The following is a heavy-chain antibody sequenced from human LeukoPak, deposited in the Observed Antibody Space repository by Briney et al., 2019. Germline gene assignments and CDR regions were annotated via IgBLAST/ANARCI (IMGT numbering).Heavy chain of an antibody. CDR3: ARDGGPYGDYALAFDI. D-gene: IGHD4-17*01. CDR2: INYSGST. CDR1: GGSFSGYY. V-gene: IGHV4-34*09. J-gene: IGHJ3*02. Sequence: SETLSLTCAVYGGSFSGYYWSWIRQHPGKGLEWIGYINYSGSTYYNPSLKSRVTISVDTSKNQFSLKLSSVTAADTAVYYCARDGGPYGDYALAFDIWGQGTMVTVSS.